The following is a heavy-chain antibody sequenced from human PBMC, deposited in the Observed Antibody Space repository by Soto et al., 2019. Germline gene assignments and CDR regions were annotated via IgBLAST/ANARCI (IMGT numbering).Heavy chain of an antibody. CDR1: SGSISSSNW. V-gene: IGHV4-4*02. J-gene: IGHJ4*02. CDR2: IYHSGST. Sequence: SETLSLTCAVSSGSISSSNWWSWVRQPPGKGLEWIGEIYHSGSTNYNPSLKSRVTISVDKSKNQFSLKLSSVTAADTAVYYCARHPYSSGWYVRDNYFDYWGQGTLVTVSS. CDR3: ARHPYSSGWYVRDNYFDY. D-gene: IGHD6-19*01.